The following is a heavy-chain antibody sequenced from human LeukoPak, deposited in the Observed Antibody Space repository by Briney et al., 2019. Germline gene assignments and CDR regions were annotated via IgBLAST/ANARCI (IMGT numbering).Heavy chain of an antibody. CDR1: GVTFSSYW. Sequence: GGSLRLSCAASGVTFSSYWMSWVRQAPGKGLEWVANIKQDGSEKYYVDSVKGRFTISRDNAKNSLYLQMNSLRAEDTAVYYCARDMPGPYYLDYWGQGTLVTVSS. D-gene: IGHD2-2*01. CDR2: IKQDGSEK. CDR3: ARDMPGPYYLDY. J-gene: IGHJ4*02. V-gene: IGHV3-7*01.